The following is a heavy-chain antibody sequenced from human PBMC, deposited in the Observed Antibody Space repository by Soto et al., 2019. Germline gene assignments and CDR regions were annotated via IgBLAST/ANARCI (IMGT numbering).Heavy chain of an antibody. Sequence: ENIALTCSLSGLCLGGSGWRSGWIPQHPGKALEWLALIYWDDDKRYSPSLKSRLTITKDTSKNQVVLTMTNMDPVDTATYYCAHKVSYGDYVGYWGQGTLVTVSS. CDR1: GLCLGGSGWR. CDR2: IYWDDDK. D-gene: IGHD4-17*01. V-gene: IGHV2-5*02. CDR3: AHKVSYGDYVGY. J-gene: IGHJ4*02.